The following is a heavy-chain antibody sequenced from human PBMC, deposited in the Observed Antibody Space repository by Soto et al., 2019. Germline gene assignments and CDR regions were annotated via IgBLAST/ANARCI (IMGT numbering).Heavy chain of an antibody. CDR2: IYHSGST. Sequence: QLQLQESGSGLVKSSQTLSLICAVSGGSISSGGYSWSWIRQPPGKGLEWIGYIYHSGSTYYNPSLKSRVNISVDRSKNQFSLKLSSVTAADTAVYYCTRTRYGSANPEYWGQGTLVTVSS. V-gene: IGHV4-30-2*01. D-gene: IGHD5-18*01. J-gene: IGHJ4*02. CDR1: GGSISSGGYS. CDR3: TRTRYGSANPEY.